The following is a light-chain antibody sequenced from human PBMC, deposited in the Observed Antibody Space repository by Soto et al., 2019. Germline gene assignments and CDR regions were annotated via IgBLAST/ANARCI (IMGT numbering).Light chain of an antibody. V-gene: IGKV1-5*01. CDR3: QQYNTYPWT. Sequence: DIQMTQSPSTLSASVGDRVVITCRASQSITTWLAWYQQKPAKAPKLLIYDASSLESGVPSRFSGSGSGTEFTLTISSLQPDDFATYYSQQYNTYPWTFGQGTMVAIK. CDR1: QSITTW. CDR2: DAS. J-gene: IGKJ1*01.